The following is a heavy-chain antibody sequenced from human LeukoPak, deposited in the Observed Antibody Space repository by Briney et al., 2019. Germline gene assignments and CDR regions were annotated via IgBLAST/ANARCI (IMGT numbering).Heavy chain of an antibody. J-gene: IGHJ4*02. CDR3: ASNPFLYYYDSSGYRDY. CDR1: GFTFSSYS. D-gene: IGHD3-22*01. CDR2: ISSSSSYI. Sequence: GGSLRLSCAASGFTFSSYSMNWVRQAPGKGLEWVSSISSSSSYIYYADSVKGRFTISRDNAKNSLYLQMNSLRAEDTAVYYCASNPFLYYYDSSGYRDYWGQGTLVTVSS. V-gene: IGHV3-21*01.